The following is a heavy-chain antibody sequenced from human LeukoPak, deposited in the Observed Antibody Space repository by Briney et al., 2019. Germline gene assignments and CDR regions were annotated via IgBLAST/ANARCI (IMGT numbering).Heavy chain of an antibody. D-gene: IGHD5-18*01. CDR1: GFTFSDYY. V-gene: IGHV3-11*04. J-gene: IGHJ6*03. Sequence: GGSLRLSCAASGFTFSDYYMSWIRQAPGKGLEWVSYISSSGTTIYYADSVKGRFTISRDNAKNSLYLQMNSLRAEDTAVYYCARGYSYGSSWYDYYYYMDVWGKGTTVTISS. CDR3: ARGYSYGSSWYDYYYYMDV. CDR2: ISSSGTTI.